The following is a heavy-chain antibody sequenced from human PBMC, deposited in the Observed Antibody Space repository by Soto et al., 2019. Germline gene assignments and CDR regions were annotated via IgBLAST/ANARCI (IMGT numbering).Heavy chain of an antibody. V-gene: IGHV3-21*04. CDR1: GFSFRSYT. CDR3: AKNQERELPRVIDF. Sequence: EVQLVESGGGLVKPGGSLRLSCAASGFSFRSYTLHWLRQAPGGGLEWVSSITGSSSTTYYADSVRGRFTISRDRSKNTLYLQMSSLRAEDTALYYCAKNQERELPRVIDFWGQGTLVTVSS. D-gene: IGHD1-7*01. J-gene: IGHJ4*02. CDR2: ITGSSSTT.